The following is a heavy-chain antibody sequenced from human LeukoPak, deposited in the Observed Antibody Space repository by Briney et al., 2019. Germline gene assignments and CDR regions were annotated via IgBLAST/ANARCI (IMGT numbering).Heavy chain of an antibody. Sequence: GASVKVSCKASGGTFSSYAISWVRQAPGQGLEWMGGIIPIFGTADYAQKFQGRVTITADVSTSIAYMELSSLRSEDTAVYYCAGMVVRGVIYPSKWFDPWGQGTLVTVSS. J-gene: IGHJ5*02. CDR3: AGMVVRGVIYPSKWFDP. CDR2: IIPIFGTA. D-gene: IGHD3-10*01. CDR1: GGTFSSYA. V-gene: IGHV1-69*13.